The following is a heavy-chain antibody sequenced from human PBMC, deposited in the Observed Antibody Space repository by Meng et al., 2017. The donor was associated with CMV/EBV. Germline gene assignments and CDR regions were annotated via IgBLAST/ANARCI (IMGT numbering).Heavy chain of an antibody. J-gene: IGHJ4*02. V-gene: IGHV3-9*01. CDR1: GFTFDDYA. Sequence: GGSLRLPCAASGFTFDDYAMHWVRQAPGKGLEWVSGISWNSGSIGYADSVKGRFTISRDNAKNSLYLQMNSLRAEDTALYYCAKDIANYYDSSGDLDYWGQGTLVTVSS. CDR3: AKDIANYYDSSGDLDY. CDR2: ISWNSGSI. D-gene: IGHD3-22*01.